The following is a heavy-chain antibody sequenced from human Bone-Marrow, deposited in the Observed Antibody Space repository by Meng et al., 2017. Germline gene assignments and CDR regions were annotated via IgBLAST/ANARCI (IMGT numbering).Heavy chain of an antibody. J-gene: IGHJ4*02. D-gene: IGHD6-19*01. V-gene: IGHV1-69*06. CDR1: GGTFSSYA. CDR3: AREEVEAGLYYFDY. CDR2: IIPIFGTA. Sequence: SVKVSCKASGGTFSSYAISWVRQAPGQGLEWMGGIIPIFGTANYAQKFQGRVTITADKSTSTAYMELSSLRSEDTAVYYCAREEVEAGLYYFDYWGQGNLVNVAS.